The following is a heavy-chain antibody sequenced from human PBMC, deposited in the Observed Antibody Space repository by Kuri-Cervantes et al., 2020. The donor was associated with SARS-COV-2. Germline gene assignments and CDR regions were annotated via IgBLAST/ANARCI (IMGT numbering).Heavy chain of an antibody. V-gene: IGHV4-34*01. D-gene: IGHD3-3*01. J-gene: IGHJ5*02. Sequence: GSLRLSCTVSGGSISSYYWGWIRQPPGKGLEWIGEINHSGSTNYNPSLKSRVTISVDTSKNQFSLKLSSVTAADTAVYYCARVGHHFSTDFWSGYREASNWFDPWGQGTLVTVSS. CDR2: INHSGST. CDR3: ARVGHHFSTDFWSGYREASNWFDP. CDR1: GGSISSYY.